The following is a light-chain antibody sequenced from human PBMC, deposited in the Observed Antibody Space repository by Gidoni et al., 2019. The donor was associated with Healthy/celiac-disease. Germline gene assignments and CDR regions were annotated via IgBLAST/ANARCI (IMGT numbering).Light chain of an antibody. J-gene: IGKJ1*01. V-gene: IGKV1-39*01. CDR3: QQSYSTPWT. CDR1: QSISSY. Sequence: QMPQSPSSLSASVGDRVTITCRASQSISSYLNWYQQKPGKAPKLLIYAASSLQRGVPSRFSGSGSGTDFTFTISSLQPEDFATYYCQQSYSTPWTFXPXTKVEIK. CDR2: AAS.